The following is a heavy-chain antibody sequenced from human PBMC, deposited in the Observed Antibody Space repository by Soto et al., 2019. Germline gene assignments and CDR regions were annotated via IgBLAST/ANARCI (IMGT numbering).Heavy chain of an antibody. Sequence: SETLSLTCTVSGGSISSYYWSWIRQPPGKGLEWIGYIYYSGSTNYNPSLKSRVTISVDKSKNQFSLKLSSVTAADTAVYYCARGTYKDFWSGYYLRFGDANYYYGMDVWGQGTTVTVSS. J-gene: IGHJ6*02. CDR3: ARGTYKDFWSGYYLRFGDANYYYGMDV. CDR1: GGSISSYY. V-gene: IGHV4-59*12. CDR2: IYYSGST. D-gene: IGHD3-3*01.